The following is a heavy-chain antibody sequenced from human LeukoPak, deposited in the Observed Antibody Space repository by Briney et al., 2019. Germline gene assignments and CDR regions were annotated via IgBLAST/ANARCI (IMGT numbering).Heavy chain of an antibody. CDR2: ISSDGSKK. Sequence: GGSLRLSCAASGFSFITYGMNWVRQAPGKGLEWVALISSDGSKKFYADSVKGRFTISRDNSKNTLCLQMNSLRAEDTALYFCAGGYSFGDYWGQGTLVTVSS. V-gene: IGHV3-30*03. CDR3: AGGYSFGDY. D-gene: IGHD5-18*01. CDR1: GFSFITYG. J-gene: IGHJ4*02.